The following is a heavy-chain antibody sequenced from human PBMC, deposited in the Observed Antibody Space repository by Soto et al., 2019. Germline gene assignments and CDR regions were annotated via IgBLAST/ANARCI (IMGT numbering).Heavy chain of an antibody. V-gene: IGHV4-34*01. CDR2: INHSGST. CDR3: ARVLLMVYAPGAWFDP. J-gene: IGHJ5*02. CDR1: GGSFSGYY. Sequence: QVQLQQWGAGLLKPSETLSLTCAVYGGSFSGYYWSWIRQPPGKGLEWIGEINHSGSTNYNPSLKSRVTISVDTSRNQFSLRLSSVTAADTAVYYCARVLLMVYAPGAWFDPWGQGTLVTVSS. D-gene: IGHD2-8*01.